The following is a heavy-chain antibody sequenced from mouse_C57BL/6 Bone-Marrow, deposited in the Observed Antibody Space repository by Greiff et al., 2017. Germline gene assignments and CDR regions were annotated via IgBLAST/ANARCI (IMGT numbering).Heavy chain of an antibody. D-gene: IGHD1-1*01. CDR1: GFNIKDDY. J-gene: IGHJ3*01. CDR2: IDPENGDT. Sequence: VQLQQSGAELVRPGASVKLSCTASGFNIKDDYMHWVKQRPEQGLEWIGWIDPENGDTEYASKFQGKATITADTSSNTAYLQLSSLTSEDTAVXDCTSPCYYYGSSYEFAYWGQGTLVTVSA. V-gene: IGHV14-4*01. CDR3: TSPCYYYGSSYEFAY.